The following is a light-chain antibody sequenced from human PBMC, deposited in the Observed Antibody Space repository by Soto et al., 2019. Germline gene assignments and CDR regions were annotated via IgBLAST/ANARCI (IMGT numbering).Light chain of an antibody. Sequence: EVVLTQSPGTLSLSPGERAALSCRASQSVISNYLAWYQQKPGQAPRLLIYGASSRATGIPDRFSGSGSGTDFTLTISSLEPEDFAVYYCQQRSNWPRTFGQGTKVDIK. CDR1: QSVISNY. V-gene: IGKV3D-20*02. CDR3: QQRSNWPRT. J-gene: IGKJ1*01. CDR2: GAS.